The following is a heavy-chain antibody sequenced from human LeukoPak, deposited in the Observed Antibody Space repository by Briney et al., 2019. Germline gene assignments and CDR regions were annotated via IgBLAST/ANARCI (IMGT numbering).Heavy chain of an antibody. Sequence: GGSLRLSCAASGFTFSSYWMNWVRQAPGKGLEWVANIKQDGSEIYYVDAVKGRFTISRDNARNSLYLQMNSLRAEDTAVYYCARFTYDSSGYYFDYWGQGTLVTVSS. V-gene: IGHV3-7*01. D-gene: IGHD3-22*01. CDR1: GFTFSSYW. CDR2: IKQDGSEI. J-gene: IGHJ4*02. CDR3: ARFTYDSSGYYFDY.